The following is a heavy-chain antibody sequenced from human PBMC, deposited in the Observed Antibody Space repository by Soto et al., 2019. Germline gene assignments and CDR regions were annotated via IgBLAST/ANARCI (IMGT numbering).Heavy chain of an antibody. Sequence: SVKVSCKASGFIFTSSAVQWVRQARGQRLEWIGWIGVGSGNTNYAQKFKERVTINRDMPTSTAYMELSSLRSEDTAVYYCAAPNRYNWNQAYYYYGMDVWGQGSTVTVSS. D-gene: IGHD1-20*01. J-gene: IGHJ6*02. CDR3: AAPNRYNWNQAYYYYGMDV. V-gene: IGHV1-58*01. CDR2: IGVGSGNT. CDR1: GFIFTSSA.